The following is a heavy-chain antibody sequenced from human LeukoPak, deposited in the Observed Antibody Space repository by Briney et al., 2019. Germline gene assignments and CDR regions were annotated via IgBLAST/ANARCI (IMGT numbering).Heavy chain of an antibody. J-gene: IGHJ4*02. CDR2: IISSGSFI. D-gene: IGHD2-2*01. Sequence: GGSLRLSCAASGFTFSSYTINWVRQAPGKGLEWVSSIISSGSFIYYADSVRGRFTISRDNAKNSVYLQMNSLRAEDTAVYYCARDFGGYCSTGNCYLGLLDFWGQGTLVTVSS. V-gene: IGHV3-21*03. CDR1: GFTFSSYT. CDR3: ARDFGGYCSTGNCYLGLLDF.